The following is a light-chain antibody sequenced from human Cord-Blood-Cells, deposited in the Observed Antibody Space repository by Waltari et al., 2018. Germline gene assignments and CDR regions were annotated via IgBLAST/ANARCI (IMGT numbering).Light chain of an antibody. J-gene: IGLJ2*01. CDR1: AFSKHS. Sequence: SYALTQPPSVSVSPGQSARITCAGDAFSKHSACCYQQKPGQAPVLVISKDSERPSGSPERFSGSSSGKTVTLTISRVQAEDEADYYCQSADSSGTYVVFGGGTKLTVL. CDR3: QSADSSGTYVV. CDR2: KDS. V-gene: IGLV3-25*02.